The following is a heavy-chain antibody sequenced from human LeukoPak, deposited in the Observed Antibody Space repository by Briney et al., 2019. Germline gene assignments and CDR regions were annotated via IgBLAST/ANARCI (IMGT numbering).Heavy chain of an antibody. Sequence: ASVKVSCKASGGTFSSYAISWVRQAPRQGLEWMGGIIPIFGTANYAQKFQGRVTITADESTSTAYMELSSLRSEDTAVYYCARSLSSRNWFDPWGQGTLVTVSS. V-gene: IGHV1-69*13. CDR2: IIPIFGTA. CDR3: ARSLSSRNWFDP. CDR1: GGTFSSYA. J-gene: IGHJ5*02. D-gene: IGHD6-13*01.